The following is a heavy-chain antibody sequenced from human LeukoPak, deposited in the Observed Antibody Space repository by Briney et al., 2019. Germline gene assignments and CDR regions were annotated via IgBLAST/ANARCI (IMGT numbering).Heavy chain of an antibody. V-gene: IGHV4-39*01. Sequence: SETLSLTCTVSGGSISSSSYYWGWIRQPPGKGLEWIGSIYYSGSTYYNPSLKSRVTISVDTSKNQFSLRLSSVTAADTAVYYCARHRAHYDYVWGSYLNWFDPWGQGTLVTVSS. CDR1: GGSISSSSYY. CDR2: IYYSGST. J-gene: IGHJ5*02. D-gene: IGHD3-16*02. CDR3: ARHRAHYDYVWGSYLNWFDP.